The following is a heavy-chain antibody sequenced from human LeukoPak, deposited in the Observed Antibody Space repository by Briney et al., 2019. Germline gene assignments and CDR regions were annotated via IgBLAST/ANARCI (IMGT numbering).Heavy chain of an antibody. CDR3: ARQYQLKHYHWFDP. J-gene: IGHJ5*02. Sequence: GGSLRLSCAASGFTFSSYWMSWVRQAPGKGLEWVANIKQDGSEKYYVDSVKGRFTISRDNAKNSLYLQMNSLRAEDTAVYYCARQYQLKHYHWFDPWGQGTLVTVSS. CDR1: GFTFSSYW. CDR2: IKQDGSEK. D-gene: IGHD2-2*01. V-gene: IGHV3-7*01.